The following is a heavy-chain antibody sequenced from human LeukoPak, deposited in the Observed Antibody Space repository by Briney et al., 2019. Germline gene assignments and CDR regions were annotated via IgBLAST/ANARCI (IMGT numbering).Heavy chain of an antibody. J-gene: IGHJ4*02. D-gene: IGHD1-26*01. CDR1: EFSVGSNY. Sequence: GGSLRLSCAASEFSVGSNYMTWVRQAPGKGLEWVSLIYSGGSTYYADSVKGRFTISRDNSKNTLYLQMNSLRAEDTAVYYCARGQYSGSYYSFDYWGQGTLVTVSS. CDR2: IYSGGST. V-gene: IGHV3-66*01. CDR3: ARGQYSGSYYSFDY.